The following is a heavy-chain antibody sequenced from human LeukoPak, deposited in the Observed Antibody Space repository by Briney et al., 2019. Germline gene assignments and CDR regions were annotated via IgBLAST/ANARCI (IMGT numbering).Heavy chain of an antibody. CDR1: GFIFSDYY. Sequence: LRLSCAASGFIFSDYYMSWIRQPPGKGLEWIGEINHSGSTNYNPSLKSRVTISVDTSKNQFSLKLSSVSAADTAVYYCARGRGHYSSGSFDPWGQGTLVTVSS. CDR3: ARGRGHYSSGSFDP. J-gene: IGHJ5*02. CDR2: INHSGST. D-gene: IGHD6-19*01. V-gene: IGHV4-34*01.